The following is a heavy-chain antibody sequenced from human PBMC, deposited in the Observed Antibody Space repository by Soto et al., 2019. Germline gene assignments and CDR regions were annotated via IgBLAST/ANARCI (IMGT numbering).Heavy chain of an antibody. CDR1: GGSISIYY. Sequence: SETLCLNCTVSGGSISIYYWSWIRQPPGKGLEWIGYTYYSGSTNYNPSLKSRVTISVDTSKHQFSLKLSSVTAADTAVYYCARVEEGYCSSTSCYSNWFDPWGQGTMVTVSS. D-gene: IGHD2-2*01. V-gene: IGHV4-59*01. CDR3: ARVEEGYCSSTSCYSNWFDP. CDR2: TYYSGST. J-gene: IGHJ5*02.